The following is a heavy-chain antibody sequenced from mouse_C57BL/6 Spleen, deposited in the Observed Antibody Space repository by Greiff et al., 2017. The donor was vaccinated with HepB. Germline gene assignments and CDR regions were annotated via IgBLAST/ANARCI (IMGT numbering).Heavy chain of an antibody. CDR2: INPSTGGT. Sequence: VQLQQSGPELVKPGASVKISCKASGYSFTGYYMNWVKQSPEKSLEWIGEINPSTGGTTYNQKFKAKATLTVDKSSSTAYMQLKSLTSEDSAVYYCARSGVYGSSYFDYWGQGTTLTVSS. D-gene: IGHD1-1*01. J-gene: IGHJ2*01. CDR3: ARSGVYGSSYFDY. V-gene: IGHV1-42*01. CDR1: GYSFTGYY.